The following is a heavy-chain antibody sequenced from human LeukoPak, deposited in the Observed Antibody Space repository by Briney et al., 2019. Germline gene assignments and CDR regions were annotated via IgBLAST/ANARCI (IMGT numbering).Heavy chain of an antibody. V-gene: IGHV1-2*02. CDR2: INPNSGGT. CDR1: GYTFTCYY. CDR3: ARDLDSSGYTNWFDP. Sequence: ASVKVSCKASGYTFTCYYTHWVRQAPGQGLEWMGWINPNSGGTNYAQKFQGRVTMTRDTSISTAYMDLSRLRSDDTAVYYCARDLDSSGYTNWFDPWGQGTLVTVSS. D-gene: IGHD3-22*01. J-gene: IGHJ5*02.